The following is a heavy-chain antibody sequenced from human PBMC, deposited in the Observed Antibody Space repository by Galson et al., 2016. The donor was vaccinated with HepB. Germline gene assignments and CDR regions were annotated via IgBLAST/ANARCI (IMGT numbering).Heavy chain of an antibody. D-gene: IGHD3-3*01. J-gene: IGHJ5*02. V-gene: IGHV3-21*01. CDR3: ARVAAKESWGNTILGVVSNWFDP. CDR1: GFTFSTYT. CDR2: ISSRSVFI. Sequence: SLRLSCAASGFTFSTYTMNWVRQAPGKGLEWVSSISSRSVFIYYADPVKGRFTISRDNANNSLYLQMNSLRAEDTAVYYCARVAAKESWGNTILGVVSNWFDPWGQGTLVTVSS.